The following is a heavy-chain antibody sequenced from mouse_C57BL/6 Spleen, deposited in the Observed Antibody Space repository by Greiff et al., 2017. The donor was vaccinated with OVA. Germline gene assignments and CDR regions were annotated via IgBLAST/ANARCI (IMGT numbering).Heavy chain of an antibody. CDR1: GYTFTSYW. V-gene: IGHV1-53*01. J-gene: IGHJ4*01. D-gene: IGHD1-1*01. CDR2: INPSNGGT. Sequence: QVQLQQPGTELVKPGASVKLSCKASGYTFTSYWMHWVKQRPGQGLEWIGNINPSNGGTNYNEKFKSKATLTVDKSSSTAYMQRSSLTSVDSAVYYCARSGYGSIYAMDYWGQGTSVTVSS. CDR3: ARSGYGSIYAMDY.